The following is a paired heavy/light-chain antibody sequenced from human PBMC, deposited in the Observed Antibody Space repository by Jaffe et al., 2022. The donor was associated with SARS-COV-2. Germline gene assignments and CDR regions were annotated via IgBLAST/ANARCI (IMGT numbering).Light chain of an antibody. Sequence: DIQMTQSPSSLAASVRDRVTITCRASQDIGNDLAWFQQKPGRAPKSLIYAASTLQSGVPPRFSGSGSGTEFTLTISSLQPEDSATYYCQQFNSYPYTFGQGTKLEI. CDR3: QQFNSYPYT. V-gene: IGKV1-16*01. CDR1: QDIGND. J-gene: IGKJ2*01. CDR2: AAS.
Heavy chain of an antibody. J-gene: IGHJ5*02. V-gene: IGHV1-18*01. Sequence: QVQLVQSGAEVKRPGASVKVSCKASGYIFTNYGIGWVRQAPGQGLEWMGWMGWMNGYDAYTNYAQKFQGRVTMTTDTSTSTAYMELRSLGSDDTAVYYCARGADSDPWGQGTLVTVSS. CDR1: GYIFTNYG. CDR2: MNGYDAYT. CDR3: ARGADSDP.